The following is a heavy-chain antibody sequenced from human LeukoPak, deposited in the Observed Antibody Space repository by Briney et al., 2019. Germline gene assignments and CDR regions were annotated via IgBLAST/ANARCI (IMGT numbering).Heavy chain of an antibody. Sequence: GGSVSLSWAALGLTDTTKHLGGARQAPGKGLEWVSLIYSGGSTYYADSVKGRFTISRDNSKNTLYLQMHGLTAEDTAVYCCARPFLSADGYKVRHFDYWGQGTLVTVSS. CDR3: ARPFLSADGYKVRHFDY. V-gene: IGHV3-53*01. CDR1: GLTDTTKH. D-gene: IGHD5-24*01. CDR2: IYSGGST. J-gene: IGHJ4*02.